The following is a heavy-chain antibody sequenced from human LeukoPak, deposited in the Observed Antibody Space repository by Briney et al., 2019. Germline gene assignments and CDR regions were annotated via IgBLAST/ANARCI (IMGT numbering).Heavy chain of an antibody. V-gene: IGHV4-4*07. CDR3: ARDNYGDHKYYFDY. D-gene: IGHD4-17*01. J-gene: IGHJ4*02. CDR1: GSSISSYY. Sequence: SETLSLTCTVSGSSISSYYWSWIRQPAGKGLEWIGRIYTSGSTNYNPSLKSRVTMSVDTSKNQFSLKLSSVTAADTAVYYCARDNYGDHKYYFDYWGQGTLVTVSS. CDR2: IYTSGST.